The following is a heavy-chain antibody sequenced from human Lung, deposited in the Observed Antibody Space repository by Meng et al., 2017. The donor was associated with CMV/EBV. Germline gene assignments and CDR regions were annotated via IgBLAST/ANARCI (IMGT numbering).Heavy chain of an antibody. D-gene: IGHD3-3*01. CDR3: ARAPGSDPWSGLLYLDY. V-gene: IGHV1-2*02. Sequence: AXVXVSXXASAYTFTDYYIHWVRQAPGRGPEWMGWINPNSGNAKYAQKFQGRVTMSRDTTISAAYMDLTRLISDDTAVYYCARAPGSDPWSGLLYLDYWGPGXLVTVSS. CDR2: INPNSGNA. J-gene: IGHJ4*02. CDR1: AYTFTDYY.